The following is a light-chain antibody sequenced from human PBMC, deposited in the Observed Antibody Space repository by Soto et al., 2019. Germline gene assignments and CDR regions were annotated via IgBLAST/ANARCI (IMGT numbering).Light chain of an antibody. V-gene: IGKV3-20*01. CDR3: QHHGPSPLT. CDR1: QSVSSKY. J-gene: IGKJ4*01. Sequence: EIVLTKSPGTLSLSPGERATLSCRASQSVSSKYLAWYQQKLGQAHRLLIYGTSRRATDIPDRFSGNGSGKDFTLTLSRLEPEDLAVYYCQHHGPSPLTCGGGTKVEIK. CDR2: GTS.